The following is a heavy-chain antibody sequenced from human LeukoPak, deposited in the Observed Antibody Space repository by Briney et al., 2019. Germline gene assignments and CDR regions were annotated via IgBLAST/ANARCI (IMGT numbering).Heavy chain of an antibody. D-gene: IGHD3-10*01. CDR3: ARVKYYYGSGSYYNGPNYYYYYMDV. CDR1: GGSISSYY. V-gene: IGHV4-59*01. Sequence: SETLSLTCTVSGGSISSYYWSWIRQPPGKGLEWIGYIYYSGSTNYNPSLKSRVTISVDTSKNQFSLKLSSVTAADTAVYYCARVKYYYGSGSYYNGPNYYYYYMDVWGKGTTVTISS. J-gene: IGHJ6*03. CDR2: IYYSGST.